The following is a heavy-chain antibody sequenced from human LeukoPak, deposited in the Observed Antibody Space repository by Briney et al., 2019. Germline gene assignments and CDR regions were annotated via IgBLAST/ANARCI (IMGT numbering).Heavy chain of an antibody. V-gene: IGHV4-34*01. CDR3: ARQQVGPGSFDY. D-gene: IGHD1-26*01. CDR2: IYYSGTT. J-gene: IGHJ4*02. Sequence: SETLSLTCAVYGGSFSGYYWSWIRQPPGKGLEWIGSIYYSGTTYYNPSLKSRVTISVDTSNNQFSLKLSSVTAADTAVYYCARQQVGPGSFDYWGQGTLVTVSS. CDR1: GGSFSGYY.